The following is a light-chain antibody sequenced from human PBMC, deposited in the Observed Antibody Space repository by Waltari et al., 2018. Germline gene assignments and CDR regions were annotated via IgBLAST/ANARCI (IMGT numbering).Light chain of an antibody. Sequence: EIVMTQSPATLSVSPGERVTLSCWASQYIGTNLAWYQQKPGQAPRLLIYTASTRATGIPARFSGSGSGTDFTLTISGLQSEDFAVYYCEQYNNWPPCTFGQGTRLEI. J-gene: IGKJ2*02. CDR1: QYIGTN. CDR2: TAS. CDR3: EQYNNWPPCT. V-gene: IGKV3D-15*01.